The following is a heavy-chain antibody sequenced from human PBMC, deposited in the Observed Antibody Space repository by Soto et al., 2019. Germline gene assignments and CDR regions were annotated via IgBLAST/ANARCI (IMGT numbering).Heavy chain of an antibody. CDR1: GGSISSGGYS. CDR3: ARGGNSDNWFDP. CDR2: IYDNGNT. V-gene: IGHV4-30-2*01. D-gene: IGHD3-10*01. Sequence: SETLSLTCAVSGGSISSGGYSWSWIRQPPGKGLEWIGYIYDNGNTYYNPSLKSRVTISVDRSKNQFSLKLSSVTAADTAVYYCARGGNSDNWFDPWGQGTLVTVSS. J-gene: IGHJ5*02.